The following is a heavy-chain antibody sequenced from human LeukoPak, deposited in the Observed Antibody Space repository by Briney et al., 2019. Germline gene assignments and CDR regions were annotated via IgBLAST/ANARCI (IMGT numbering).Heavy chain of an antibody. V-gene: IGHV4-34*01. CDR2: INHSGST. J-gene: IGHJ4*02. D-gene: IGHD3-16*02. CDR1: GGSISGYY. CDR3: ARWAQTFGGAIDY. Sequence: PSETLSLTCTVSGGSISGYYWSWIRQPPGKGLEWIGEINHSGSTNYNPSLKSRVTISVDTSKNQFSLKLSSVTAADTAVYYCARWAQTFGGAIDYWGQGTLVTVSS.